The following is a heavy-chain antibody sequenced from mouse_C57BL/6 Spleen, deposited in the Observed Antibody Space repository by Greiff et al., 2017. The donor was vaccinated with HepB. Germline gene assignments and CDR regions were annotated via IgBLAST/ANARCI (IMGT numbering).Heavy chain of an antibody. CDR1: GYSITSGYY. Sequence: ESGPGLVKPSQSLSLTCSVTGYSITSGYYWNWIRQFPGNKLEWMGYISYDGSNNYNPSLNNRISITRDTSKNQFFLKLNSVTTEDTATYYCARAGYYRLDYFDYWGQGTTLTVSS. CDR2: ISYDGSN. J-gene: IGHJ2*01. D-gene: IGHD2-3*01. V-gene: IGHV3-6*01. CDR3: ARAGYYRLDYFDY.